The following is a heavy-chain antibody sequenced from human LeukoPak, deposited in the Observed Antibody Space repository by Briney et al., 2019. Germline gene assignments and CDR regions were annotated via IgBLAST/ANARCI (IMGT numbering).Heavy chain of an antibody. CDR3: AATHVDYYDSSGYYQFDY. Sequence: GGSLRLSCAASGFTFSSYAMSWVRQAPGKGLEWVSAISGSGGSTYYADSVKGRFAISRDNSKNTLYLQMNSLRAEDTAVYYCAATHVDYYDSSGYYQFDYWGQGTLVTVSS. V-gene: IGHV3-23*01. D-gene: IGHD3-22*01. CDR2: ISGSGGST. J-gene: IGHJ4*02. CDR1: GFTFSSYA.